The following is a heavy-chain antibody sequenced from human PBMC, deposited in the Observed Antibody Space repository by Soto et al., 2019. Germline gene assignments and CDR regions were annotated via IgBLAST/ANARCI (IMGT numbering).Heavy chain of an antibody. J-gene: IGHJ4*02. Sequence: SETLSLTCTVSGGSISSSYYYWGWIRQPPGKGLEWIGSIYYSGSTYYNPSLKSRVTISVDTSKNQFSLKLSSVTAADTAVYYCVRRVSGNYDYWGQGTLVTVSS. D-gene: IGHD1-7*01. CDR2: IYYSGST. V-gene: IGHV4-39*01. CDR3: VRRVSGNYDY. CDR1: GGSISSSYYY.